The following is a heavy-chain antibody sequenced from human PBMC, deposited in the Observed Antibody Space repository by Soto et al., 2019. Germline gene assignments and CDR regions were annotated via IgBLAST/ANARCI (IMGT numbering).Heavy chain of an antibody. D-gene: IGHD6-13*01. CDR3: ARDIAAAGVYYYYGMDV. Sequence: QVQLQESGPGLVKPSETLSLTCTVSGGSISSYYWSWIRQPPGKGLEWIGYIYYSGSTNYNPSLKSRVTISVDTSKNQFSLKLSSVTAADTAVYYCARDIAAAGVYYYYGMDVWGQGTTVTVSS. CDR2: IYYSGST. CDR1: GGSISSYY. V-gene: IGHV4-59*01. J-gene: IGHJ6*02.